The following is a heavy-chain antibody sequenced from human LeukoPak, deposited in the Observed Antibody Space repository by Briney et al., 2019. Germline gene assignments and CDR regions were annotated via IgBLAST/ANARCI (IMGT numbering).Heavy chain of an antibody. CDR2: MSQSGST. CDR3: ARVRSSPDRAFDI. CDR1: GGSISSGGYY. Sequence: PSQTLSLTCTVSGGSISSGGYYWTWIRQPPGKGLEWIGYMSQSGSTYYNPSLKSRVTISVDTSKNQFSLKLSSVTAADTAVYYCARVRSSPDRAFDIWGQGTMVTVSS. D-gene: IGHD6-13*01. J-gene: IGHJ3*02. V-gene: IGHV4-30-2*01.